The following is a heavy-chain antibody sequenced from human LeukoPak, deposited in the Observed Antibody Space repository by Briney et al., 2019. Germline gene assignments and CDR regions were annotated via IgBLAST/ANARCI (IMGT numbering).Heavy chain of an antibody. J-gene: IGHJ3*02. CDR1: GYSISSGYY. Sequence: SETLSLTCTVSGYSISSGYYWGWIRQPPGKGLEWIGSIYHSGSTYYNPSLKSRVTISVDTSKNQFSLKLSSVTAADTAVYYCARGGYGDYGPDAFDIWGQGPMVTVSS. V-gene: IGHV4-38-2*02. D-gene: IGHD4-17*01. CDR3: ARGGYGDYGPDAFDI. CDR2: IYHSGST.